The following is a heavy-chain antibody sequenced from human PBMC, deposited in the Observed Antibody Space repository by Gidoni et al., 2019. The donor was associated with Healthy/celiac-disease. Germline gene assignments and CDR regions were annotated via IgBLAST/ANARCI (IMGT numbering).Heavy chain of an antibody. CDR1: GRSFSGYY. V-gene: IGHV4-34*01. J-gene: IGHJ6*02. D-gene: IGHD6-19*01. Sequence: QVQLQQWGAGLLKPSETLSLTCAVYGRSFSGYYWSWIRQPPGNGLDWIGEINHRGNTNYNPSLKSLVTISVDTSKNQFSLKLSSVTAADTAVYYCARIGGGKQWLVYYYYGMDVWGQGTTVTVSS. CDR3: ARIGGGKQWLVYYYYGMDV. CDR2: INHRGNT.